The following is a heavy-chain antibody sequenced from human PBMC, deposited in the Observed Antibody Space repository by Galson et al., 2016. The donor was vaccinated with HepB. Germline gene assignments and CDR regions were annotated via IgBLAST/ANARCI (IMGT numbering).Heavy chain of an antibody. CDR1: GGTFNTYA. CDR2: IIPMLGTA. J-gene: IGHJ4*02. V-gene: IGHV1-69*13. CDR3: ARGSEILTGYYAY. D-gene: IGHD3-9*01. Sequence: SVKISCKASGGTFNTYAISWVRQVPGQGLEWMGGIIPMLGTATYAQKFQGRVTITADESTSTAYMDLSSLRSEDTALYYCARGSEILTGYYAYWGQGTLITVSS.